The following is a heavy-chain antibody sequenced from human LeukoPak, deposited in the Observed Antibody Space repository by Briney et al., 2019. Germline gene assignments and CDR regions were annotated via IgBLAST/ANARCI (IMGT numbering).Heavy chain of an antibody. CDR2: INPNSGGT. J-gene: IGHJ3*02. CDR3: AKGPVVTFDI. V-gene: IGHV1-2*02. CDR1: GYTFTSYG. Sequence: ASVKVSCKASGYTFTSYGISWVRQAPGQGLEWMGWINPNSGGTNYAQKFQGRVTMTRDTSISTAYMELSRLRSDDTAVYYCAKGPVVTFDIWGQGTMVTVSS. D-gene: IGHD2-15*01.